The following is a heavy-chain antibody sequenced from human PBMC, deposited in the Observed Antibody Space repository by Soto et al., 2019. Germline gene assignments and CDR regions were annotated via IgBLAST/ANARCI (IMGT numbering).Heavy chain of an antibody. CDR3: ARITRS. CDR1: GITLSDSG. J-gene: IGHJ5*02. CDR2: LTGDAKTT. Sequence: EAQLLESGGGLVRPGGSLRLSCAASGITLSDSGMTWVRQAPGKGLEWISSLTGDAKTTYYADSVKGRFTVSRDISKNTFYLQMERLRAEDTAMYFCARITRSWDQGTLVTVSS. D-gene: IGHD3-3*01. V-gene: IGHV3-23*01.